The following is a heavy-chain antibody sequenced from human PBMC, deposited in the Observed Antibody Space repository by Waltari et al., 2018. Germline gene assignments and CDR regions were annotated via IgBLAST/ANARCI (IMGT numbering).Heavy chain of an antibody. CDR1: GFSFSTFG. CDR3: AKETGLRGPFDY. V-gene: IGHV3-23*04. Sequence: EVQLVESGGGLIQPGGSLRLSCVVSGFSFSTFGMNWVRQAPGKGLEWVSAISNSGANTDYADSVKGRFTISRDNSKNTLFLQMNSLRVEDTAIFYCAKETGLRGPFDYWGQGTLVTVSS. J-gene: IGHJ4*02. CDR2: ISNSGANT. D-gene: IGHD1-1*01.